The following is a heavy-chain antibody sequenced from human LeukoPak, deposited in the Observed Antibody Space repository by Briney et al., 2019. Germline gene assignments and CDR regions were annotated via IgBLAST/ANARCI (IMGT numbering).Heavy chain of an antibody. CDR1: GGSFSSPY. CDR3: ARDRRDGYNSEAFDI. J-gene: IGHJ3*02. Sequence: SETLSLTCTVSGGSFSSPYWSWIRQPPGKGLEWIGYISYIGSTNYNPSLKSRVTISVDTSKNQFSLKLSSVTAADTAVYYCARDRRDGYNSEAFDIWGQGTMVTVSS. D-gene: IGHD5-24*01. V-gene: IGHV4-59*11. CDR2: ISYIGST.